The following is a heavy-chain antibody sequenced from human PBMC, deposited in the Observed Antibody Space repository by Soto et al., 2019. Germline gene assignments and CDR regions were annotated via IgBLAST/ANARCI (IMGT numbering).Heavy chain of an antibody. D-gene: IGHD3-10*01. J-gene: IGHJ4*02. Sequence: HPGGSLRLSCSASGFTFGDDAVSWVRQAPGKGLEWVGFIRSRAHGGTTEYAASVRGRFTISRDDSKSIAYLQMNSLKTEDTAIYYCTRDPASNYYSSGIFVNSFDYWGQGTLVTVS. CDR2: IRSRAHGGTT. V-gene: IGHV3-49*04. CDR1: GFTFGDDA. CDR3: TRDPASNYYSSGIFVNSFDY.